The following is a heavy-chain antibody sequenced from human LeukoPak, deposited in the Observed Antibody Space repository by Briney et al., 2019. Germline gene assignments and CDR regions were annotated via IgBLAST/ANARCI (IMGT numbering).Heavy chain of an antibody. V-gene: IGHV2-70*04. D-gene: IGHD4-17*01. CDR1: GFSLSTSGMR. J-gene: IGHJ4*02. Sequence: SGPTLVNPTQTLTLTCTFSGFSLSTSGMRVSWIRQPPGKALEWLARIDWDDDKFYSTSLKTRLTISKDTSKTQVVLTMTNMDPVDTATYYCARVGNDYGDSAFDYWGQGTLVTVSS. CDR3: ARVGNDYGDSAFDY. CDR2: IDWDDDK.